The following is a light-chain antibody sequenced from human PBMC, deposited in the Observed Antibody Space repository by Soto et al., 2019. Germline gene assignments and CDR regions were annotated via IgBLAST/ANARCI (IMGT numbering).Light chain of an antibody. CDR1: QVISTS. J-gene: IGKJ5*01. CDR2: AAS. V-gene: IGKV1-9*01. Sequence: GERVTLTCRASQVISTSLAWYQVKPGKAPKLMIYAASTLESGVPSRFSATVSGTECSLTITSLQPEDVATYYCQQLFDSPITLRQGTRLEIK. CDR3: QQLFDSPIT.